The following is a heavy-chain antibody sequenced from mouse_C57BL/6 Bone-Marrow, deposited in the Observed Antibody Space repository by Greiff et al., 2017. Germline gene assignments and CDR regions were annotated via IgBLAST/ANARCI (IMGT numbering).Heavy chain of an antibody. J-gene: IGHJ4*01. CDR2: IDPSDSYT. V-gene: IGHV1-69*01. Sequence: QVQLQQPGAELVMPGASVKLSCKASGYTFTSYWMHWVKQRPGQGLEWIGEIDPSDSYTNYNQKFKGKSTLTVDKSSSTAYMQLSSLTSEDSAVYYCARDTVVANYYSIDYWGQGTSVTVSS. CDR3: ARDTVVANYYSIDY. D-gene: IGHD1-1*01. CDR1: GYTFTSYW.